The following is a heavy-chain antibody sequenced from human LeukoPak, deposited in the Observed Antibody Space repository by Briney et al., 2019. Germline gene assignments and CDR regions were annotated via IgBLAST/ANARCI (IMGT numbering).Heavy chain of an antibody. CDR1: GYTLTSYA. CDR3: ARDRVLLWFGESYYFDY. J-gene: IGHJ4*02. Sequence: ASVKVSCKASGYTLTSYAMNWVRQAPGQGLEWMGWINTNTGNPTYAQGFTGRFVFSLDTSVSTAYLQISSLKAEGTAVYYCARDRVLLWFGESYYFDYWGQGTLVTVSS. D-gene: IGHD3-10*01. V-gene: IGHV7-4-1*02. CDR2: INTNTGNP.